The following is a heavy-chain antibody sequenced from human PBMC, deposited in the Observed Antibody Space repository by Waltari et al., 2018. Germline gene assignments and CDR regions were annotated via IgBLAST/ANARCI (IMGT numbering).Heavy chain of an antibody. D-gene: IGHD1-26*01. Sequence: QVQLVQSGAEVKKPGASVKVSCKVSGYTLTELSMHWVRQAPGKGLEWMGGFDPEDGETIYAQKFQGRVTMTEDTSTDTAYMELSSLRSEDTAVYYCATDRYRKWELDLYFQRWGQGTLVTVSS. CDR2: FDPEDGET. CDR3: ATDRYRKWELDLYFQR. J-gene: IGHJ1*01. CDR1: GYTLTELS. V-gene: IGHV1-24*01.